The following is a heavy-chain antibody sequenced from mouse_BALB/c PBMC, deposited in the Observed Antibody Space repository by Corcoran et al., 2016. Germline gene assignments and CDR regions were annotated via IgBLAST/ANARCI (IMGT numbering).Heavy chain of an antibody. CDR2: INTYTGEP. V-gene: IGHV9-3-1*01. CDR3: AKSDDAWFAY. D-gene: IGHD2-12*01. J-gene: IGHJ3*01. CDR1: EYTFTNYG. Sequence: QIQLVQSGPELKKPGETVKISCKASEYTFTNYGMNWVKQAPGKGLKWMGWINTYTGEPTYADDFKGRFAFSLETSASTAYLQINNLKNEDTATYFCAKSDDAWFAYWGQGTLVTVSA.